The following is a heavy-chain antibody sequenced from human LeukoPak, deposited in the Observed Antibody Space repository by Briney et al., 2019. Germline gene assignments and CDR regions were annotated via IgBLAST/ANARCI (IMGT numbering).Heavy chain of an antibody. J-gene: IGHJ4*02. Sequence: PGGSLRLSCAASGFTFSSYSRNWVRQAPGKGLEYVSAITYNGDSTYYADSVKGRFIISRDNSKSTLYLQMGSLRSEDMAVYYCARALARSGSYYRLDYWGQGTLVTVSS. CDR3: ARALARSGSYYRLDY. V-gene: IGHV3-64*02. CDR1: GFTFSSYS. CDR2: ITYNGDST. D-gene: IGHD1-26*01.